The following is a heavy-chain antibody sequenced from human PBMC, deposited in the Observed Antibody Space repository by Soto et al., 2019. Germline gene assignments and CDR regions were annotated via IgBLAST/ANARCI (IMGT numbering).Heavy chain of an antibody. D-gene: IGHD4-17*01. Sequence: EVQLLESGGGLVQPGWSLRLSCAASGLILTNYALSWVRQSPGKGLEWVAGVSGSGGSSYYADSVKARFTVSRDNSRSTLYLQMSSLRAEDSAIYYCAKDADNDDYGVFDVWGQGTLVTVSS. CDR1: GLILTNYA. J-gene: IGHJ3*01. CDR3: AKDADNDDYGVFDV. V-gene: IGHV3-23*01. CDR2: VSGSGGSS.